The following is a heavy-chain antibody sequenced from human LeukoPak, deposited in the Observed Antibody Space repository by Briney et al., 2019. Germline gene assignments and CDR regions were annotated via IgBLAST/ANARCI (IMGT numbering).Heavy chain of an antibody. CDR2: IYSGDST. D-gene: IGHD3-9*01. J-gene: IGHJ4*02. CDR3: ARKRTDYDILTGLPKYFDY. CDR1: GFTVSSNY. V-gene: IGHV3-66*02. Sequence: GGSLRLSCAASGFTVSSNYMSWVRQAPGKGLEWVSVIYSGDSTNYADSVKGRFTISRDSSKNTLYLQMNSLRAEDTAVYYCARKRTDYDILTGLPKYFDYWGQGTLVTVSS.